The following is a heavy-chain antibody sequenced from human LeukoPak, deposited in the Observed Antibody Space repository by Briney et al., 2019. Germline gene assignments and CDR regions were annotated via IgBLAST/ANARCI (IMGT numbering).Heavy chain of an antibody. CDR1: GGSISSYY. CDR2: IYTSGST. CDR3: ASSPGYCSSISCYSYFDY. D-gene: IGHD2-2*02. V-gene: IGHV4-4*07. J-gene: IGHJ4*02. Sequence: SETLSLTCTVSGGSISSYYWSWIRQPAGEGLEWIGRIYTSGSTNYNPSLKSRVTMSVDTSKNQFSLKLSSVTAADTAVYYCASSPGYCSSISCYSYFDYWGQGTLVTVSS.